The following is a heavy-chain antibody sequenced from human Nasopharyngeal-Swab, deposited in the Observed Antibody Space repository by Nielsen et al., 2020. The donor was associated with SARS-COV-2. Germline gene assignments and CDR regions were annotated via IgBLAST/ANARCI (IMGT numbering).Heavy chain of an antibody. CDR3: ASSYDYVWGSYRQPY. D-gene: IGHD3-16*02. V-gene: IGHV1-69*06. J-gene: IGHJ4*02. Sequence: SVKVSCKASGGTFSSYAISWVRQAPGQGLEWMGGIIPIFGTANYAQKFQGRVTITADKSTSTAYMELSSLRSEDTAVYYCASSYDYVWGSYRQPYWGQGTLVTVSS. CDR1: GGTFSSYA. CDR2: IIPIFGTA.